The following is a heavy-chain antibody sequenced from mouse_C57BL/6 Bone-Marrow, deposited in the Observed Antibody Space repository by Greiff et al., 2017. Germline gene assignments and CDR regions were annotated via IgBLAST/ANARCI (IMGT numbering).Heavy chain of an antibody. CDR2: ISSGGSYT. CDR3: ARNYYAMDY. Sequence: EVQVVESGGDLVKPGGSLKLSCAASGFTFSSYGMSWVRQTPDKRLEWVATISSGGSYTYYPDSVKGRFTISRDNAKNTRYLQMSSLKSEDTAMYYCARNYYAMDYWGQGTSVTVSS. J-gene: IGHJ4*01. V-gene: IGHV5-6*01. CDR1: GFTFSSYG.